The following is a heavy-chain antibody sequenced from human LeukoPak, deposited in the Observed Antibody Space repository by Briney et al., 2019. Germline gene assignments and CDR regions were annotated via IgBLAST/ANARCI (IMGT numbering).Heavy chain of an antibody. D-gene: IGHD1-7*01. CDR2: ISKDGSDK. CDR1: GFTFSDYA. CDR3: ARDYWWNYDY. V-gene: IGHV3-30-3*01. J-gene: IGHJ4*02. Sequence: PGGPLRLSCAASGFTFSDYAMHWVRQAPGEGLEWVAVISKDGSDKYYPGSVRGRFTISRDNSKNTIYLQMDSLRAEDTAIYYCARDYWWNYDYWGQGTLVTVSS.